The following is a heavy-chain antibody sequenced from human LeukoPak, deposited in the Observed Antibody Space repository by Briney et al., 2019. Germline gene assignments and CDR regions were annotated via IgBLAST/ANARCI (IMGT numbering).Heavy chain of an antibody. CDR2: ISGSGGST. J-gene: IGHJ4*02. Sequence: PGGSLRLPCAASGFTFSSYAMSWVRQAPGKGLEWVSAISGSGGSTYYADSVKGRFTISRDNSKNTLYLQMNSLRAEDTAVYYCAKDGYSSGWYYFDYWGQGTLVTVSS. D-gene: IGHD6-19*01. V-gene: IGHV3-23*01. CDR3: AKDGYSSGWYYFDY. CDR1: GFTFSSYA.